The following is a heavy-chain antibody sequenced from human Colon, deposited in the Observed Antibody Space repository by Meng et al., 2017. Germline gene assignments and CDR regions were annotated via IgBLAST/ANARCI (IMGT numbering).Heavy chain of an antibody. D-gene: IGHD3-22*01. CDR3: TTESSDYYDISGYYVYWFDP. J-gene: IGHJ5*02. V-gene: IGHV3-15*01. CDR2: IQSKTDGGTT. Sequence: GGSLRPSCAASGFTFSNAWMSWVRQAPGKGLEWVGRIQSKTDGGTTDYAAPVKARFTISRDDSKNTLSLQMNRLKTEDTAVYYCTTESSDYYDISGYYVYWFDPWGQGTLVTVSS. CDR1: GFTFSNAW.